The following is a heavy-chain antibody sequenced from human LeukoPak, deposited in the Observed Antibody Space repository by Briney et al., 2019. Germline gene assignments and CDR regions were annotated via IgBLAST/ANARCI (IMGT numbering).Heavy chain of an antibody. D-gene: IGHD3-22*01. J-gene: IGHJ4*02. CDR2: IYSGGST. Sequence: GGSLRLSCAASGFTVSSNYMSWVRQAPGKGLEWVSVIYSGGSTYYADSVKGRFTISRDNSKNTLYLQMNRLRAEDTAVYYCARDLLTHYYDSSGYGYWGQGTLVTVSS. CDR3: ARDLLTHYYDSSGYGY. CDR1: GFTVSSNY. V-gene: IGHV3-66*01.